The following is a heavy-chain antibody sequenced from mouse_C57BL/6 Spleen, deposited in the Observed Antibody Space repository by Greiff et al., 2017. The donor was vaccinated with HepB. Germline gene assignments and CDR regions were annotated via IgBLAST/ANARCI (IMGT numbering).Heavy chain of an antibody. J-gene: IGHJ3*01. CDR1: GYTFTSYW. V-gene: IGHV1-50*01. CDR3: AREDYYGSSPVAY. Sequence: VQLQQSGAELVKPGASVKLSCKASGYTFTSYWMQWVKQRPGQGLEWIGEIDPSDSYTNYNQKFKGKATLTVDTSSSTAYMQLSSLTSEDSAVYYCAREDYYGSSPVAYWGQGTLVTVSA. CDR2: IDPSDSYT. D-gene: IGHD1-1*01.